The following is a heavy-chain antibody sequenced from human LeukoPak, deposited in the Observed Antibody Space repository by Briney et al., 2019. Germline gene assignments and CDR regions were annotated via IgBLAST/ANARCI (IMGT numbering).Heavy chain of an antibody. CDR3: ARDRSLIVVVPAAAPGWFGP. J-gene: IGHJ5*02. V-gene: IGHV1-69*04. D-gene: IGHD2-2*01. Sequence: ASVKVSCKASGGTFSSYAISWVRQAPGQGLEWMGRIIPIFGIANYAQKFQGRVTITADKSTSTAYMELSSLRSGDTAVYYCARDRSLIVVVPAAAPGWFGPWGQGTLVTVSS. CDR2: IIPIFGIA. CDR1: GGTFSSYA.